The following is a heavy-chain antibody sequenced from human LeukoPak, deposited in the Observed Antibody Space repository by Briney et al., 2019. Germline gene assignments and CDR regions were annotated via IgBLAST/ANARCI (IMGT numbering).Heavy chain of an antibody. V-gene: IGHV1-2*02. CDR3: ARGDVLLWFGELPPAY. J-gene: IGHJ4*02. Sequence: ASVKVSCKASGYTFTSYDINWVRQAPGQGLGWMGWINPNSGGTNYAQKFQGRVTMTRDTSISTAYMELSRLRSDDTAVYYCARGDVLLWFGELPPAYWGQGTLVTVSS. D-gene: IGHD3-10*01. CDR1: GYTFTSYD. CDR2: INPNSGGT.